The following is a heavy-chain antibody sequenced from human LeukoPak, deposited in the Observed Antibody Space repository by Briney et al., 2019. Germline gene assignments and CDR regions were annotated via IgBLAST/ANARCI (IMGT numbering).Heavy chain of an antibody. V-gene: IGHV4-59*12. CDR3: ARVGRPKTPYYDILTGYYHPWYFDY. CDR1: GGSISSYY. CDR2: IYYSGST. Sequence: SETLSLTCTVSGGSISSYYWSWIRQPPGKGLEWIGYIYYSGSTNYNPSLKSRVTISVDTSKNQFSLKLSSVTAADTAVYYCARVGRPKTPYYDILTGYYHPWYFDYWGQGTLVTVSS. D-gene: IGHD3-9*01. J-gene: IGHJ4*02.